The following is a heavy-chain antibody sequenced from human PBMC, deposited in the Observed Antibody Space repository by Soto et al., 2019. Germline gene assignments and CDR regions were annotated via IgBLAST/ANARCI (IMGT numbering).Heavy chain of an antibody. Sequence: QVQLQESGPGLVNPSETLSLTCIVSVGSLSYRYWSWIRQPPGKELEWIAYIYYSGSTNYSPSLRNRLTVSVDTAKNQLSLKLTSVTAADTATYYCARTIDYGDMDVWGKGTTVTVSS. CDR3: ARTIDYGDMDV. D-gene: IGHD3-16*01. J-gene: IGHJ6*03. CDR2: IYYSGST. V-gene: IGHV4-59*11. CDR1: VGSLSYRY.